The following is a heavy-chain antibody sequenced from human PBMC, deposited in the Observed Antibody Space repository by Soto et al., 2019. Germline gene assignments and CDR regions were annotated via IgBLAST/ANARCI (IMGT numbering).Heavy chain of an antibody. J-gene: IGHJ4*02. V-gene: IGHV1-69*12. Sequence: QVQLVQSGAEVKKPGSSVKVSCKASGGTFSSYAISWVRQAPGQGLEWMGGIIPIFGTANYAQKFQGRVTITADESTSTAYMELSSMRSEDTAVYYCARDRGWLRFHVPTYFDYWGQGTLVTVSS. CDR1: GGTFSSYA. CDR2: IIPIFGTA. D-gene: IGHD5-12*01. CDR3: ARDRGWLRFHVPTYFDY.